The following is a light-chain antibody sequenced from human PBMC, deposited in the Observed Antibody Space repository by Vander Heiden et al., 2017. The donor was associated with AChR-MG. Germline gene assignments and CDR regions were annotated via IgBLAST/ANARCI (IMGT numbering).Light chain of an antibody. CDR3: AGWDDTLRADWV. CDR1: NSNIGTNY. V-gene: IGLV1-47*01. CDR2: KND. J-gene: IGLJ3*02. Sequence: QSMLIQPPSASGTPGQRVIISCSGTNSNIGTNYVSWYQQLPGTAPKLLIYKNDQRPSGVPDRFSGSKSGTSASLAISGLRSEDEADYYCAGWDDTLRADWVFGGGTKLTVL.